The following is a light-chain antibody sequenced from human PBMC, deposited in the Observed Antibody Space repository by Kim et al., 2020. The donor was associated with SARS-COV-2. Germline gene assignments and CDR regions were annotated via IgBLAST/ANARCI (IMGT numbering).Light chain of an antibody. CDR1: SSNIRSNT. J-gene: IGLJ2*01. CDR3: ASWDDSLTGVV. Sequence: GQRVTISCSGSSSNIRSNTVTWYQQLPGTTPKLLIYSTNQRTSGVPDRFSGSKSGTSASLAISGLQSEDEADYYCASWDDSLTGVVFGGGTKLTVL. CDR2: STN. V-gene: IGLV1-44*01.